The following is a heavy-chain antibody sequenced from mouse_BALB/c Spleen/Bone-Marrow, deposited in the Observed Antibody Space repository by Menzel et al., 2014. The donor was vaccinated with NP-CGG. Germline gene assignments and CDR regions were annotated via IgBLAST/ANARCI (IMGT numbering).Heavy chain of an antibody. J-gene: IGHJ3*01. D-gene: IGHD1-1*01. CDR3: ARNYYGSFAY. CDR2: ISTGGST. CDR1: GFTFSNYA. V-gene: IGHV5-6-5*01. Sequence: EVNLVESGGDLVKPGGSLELSCAAPGFTFSNYASSWVRQTPEKRLEWVASISTGGSTYYLDSVKGRFTISRDSARNILYLQMSSLRSEDTAMYYCARNYYGSFAYWGQGTLVTVSA.